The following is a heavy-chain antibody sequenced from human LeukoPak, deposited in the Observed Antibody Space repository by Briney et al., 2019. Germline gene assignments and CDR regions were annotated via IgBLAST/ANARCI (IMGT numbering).Heavy chain of an antibody. V-gene: IGHV4-61*02. Sequence: PSETLSLTCTVSGGSISSGSYYWNWIRQPAGKGLEWIGRIYTSGSTNYNPSLKSRVTISVDTSINQFSLKMNSVTAADTAVYYCARGQWFRAFWSRGTPVTVSS. D-gene: IGHD3-10*01. J-gene: IGHJ4*02. CDR3: ARGQWFRAF. CDR1: GGSISSGSYY. CDR2: IYTSGST.